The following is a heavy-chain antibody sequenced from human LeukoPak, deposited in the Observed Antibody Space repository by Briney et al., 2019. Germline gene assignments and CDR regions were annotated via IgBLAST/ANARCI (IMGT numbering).Heavy chain of an antibody. Sequence: SETLSLTCTVSGGSISSYYWSWIRQPPGKGLEWIGYIYYSGSTNYNPSLKSRVTISVDTSKNQFSLKLSSVTAADTAVYYCASQYYYDSSGYSRRAFDIWGQGTMVTVSS. CDR1: GGSISSYY. V-gene: IGHV4-59*08. CDR3: ASQYYYDSSGYSRRAFDI. J-gene: IGHJ3*02. CDR2: IYYSGST. D-gene: IGHD3-22*01.